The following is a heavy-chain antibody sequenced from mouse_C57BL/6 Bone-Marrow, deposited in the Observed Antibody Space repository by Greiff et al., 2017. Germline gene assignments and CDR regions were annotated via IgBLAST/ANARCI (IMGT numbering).Heavy chain of an antibody. Sequence: EVQVVESEGGLVQPGSSMKLSCTASGFTFSDYYMAWVRQVPEKGLEWVANINYDGSSTYYLDSLKSRFIISRDNAKNILYLQMSSLKSEDTATYYCAREGGNYYAMDYWGQGTSVTVSS. J-gene: IGHJ4*01. CDR2: INYDGSST. D-gene: IGHD1-1*02. V-gene: IGHV5-16*01. CDR3: AREGGNYYAMDY. CDR1: GFTFSDYY.